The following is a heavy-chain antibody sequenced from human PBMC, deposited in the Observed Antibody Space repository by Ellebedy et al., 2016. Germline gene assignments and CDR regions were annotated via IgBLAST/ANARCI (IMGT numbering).Heavy chain of an antibody. D-gene: IGHD3-10*01. J-gene: IGHJ4*02. CDR1: GFTFSGFA. Sequence: GGSLRLSCAASGFTFSGFAMSWVRQAPGKGLEWVSTISSDSSPNYADSVRGRFTISRDSSKDTLYLEMDSLRADDTAIYYCANVGGSGTYYNGYWGQGTLVTVST. CDR2: ISSDSSP. CDR3: ANVGGSGTYYNGY. V-gene: IGHV3-23*05.